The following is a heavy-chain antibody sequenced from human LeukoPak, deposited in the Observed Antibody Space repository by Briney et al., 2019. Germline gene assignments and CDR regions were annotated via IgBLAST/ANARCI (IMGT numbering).Heavy chain of an antibody. Sequence: SETLSLTCTVSGGSISSGSYYWSWIRQPAGKGLEWIGRIYTSGSTNYNPSLKSRVTISVDTSKNQFSLELSSVTAADTAVYYCAREGWGHYDYVWGSYRSNWGQGTLVTVSS. CDR1: GGSISSGSYY. CDR3: AREGWGHYDYVWGSYRSN. V-gene: IGHV4-61*02. D-gene: IGHD3-16*02. CDR2: IYTSGST. J-gene: IGHJ4*02.